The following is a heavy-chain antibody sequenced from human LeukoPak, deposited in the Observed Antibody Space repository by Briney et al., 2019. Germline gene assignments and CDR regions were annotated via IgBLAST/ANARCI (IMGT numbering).Heavy chain of an antibody. CDR1: GYSITSGYD. V-gene: IGHV4-38-2*02. CDR2: IYYRRTT. CDR3: ARHRGAAAGTGGANWFDP. D-gene: IGHD6-13*01. Sequence: PSETLSLTCTVSGYSITSGYDWGWIRQPPGKGLEWIASIYYRRTTYYNPSLKSRVTISINTSTNQFSLRLSSMTAADTAVYYCARHRGAAAGTGGANWFDPWGQGTLVTVSS. J-gene: IGHJ5*02.